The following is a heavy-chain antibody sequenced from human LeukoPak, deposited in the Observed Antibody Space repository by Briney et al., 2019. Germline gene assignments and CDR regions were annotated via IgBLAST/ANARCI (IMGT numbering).Heavy chain of an antibody. Sequence: GGSLRLSCAASGFTFSRYGMHWVRQASGKGLEWVALISYDGSNKYYADSVKGRFTISRDNSKNTLYLQMNSLRSDDTAVYYCARDLGSGYYYRIDYWGQGTLVTVSS. CDR1: GFTFSRYG. CDR2: ISYDGSNK. J-gene: IGHJ4*02. V-gene: IGHV3-30*03. D-gene: IGHD3-22*01. CDR3: ARDLGSGYYYRIDY.